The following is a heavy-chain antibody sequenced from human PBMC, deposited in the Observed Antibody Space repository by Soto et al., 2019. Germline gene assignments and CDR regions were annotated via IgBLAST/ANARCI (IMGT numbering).Heavy chain of an antibody. CDR2: IYYSGST. J-gene: IGHJ4*02. Sequence: SETLSLTCTVSGGSISSGGYYWSWIRQHPGKGLEWIGYIYYSGSTYYNPSLKSRVTISVDTSKNQFSLKLSSVTAADTAVYYCARGWIYSNYAFDYWGQGTLVTVSS. V-gene: IGHV4-31*03. D-gene: IGHD4-4*01. CDR1: GGSISSGGYY. CDR3: ARGWIYSNYAFDY.